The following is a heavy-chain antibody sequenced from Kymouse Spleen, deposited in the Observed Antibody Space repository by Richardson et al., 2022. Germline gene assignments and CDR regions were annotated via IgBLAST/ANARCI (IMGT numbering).Heavy chain of an antibody. CDR2: INHSGST. CDR3: ARGLSSSWKDY. Sequence: QVQLQQWGAGLLKPSETLSLTCAVYGGSFSGYYWSWIRQPPGKGLEWIGEINHSGSTNYNPSLKSRVTISVDTSKNQFSLKLSSVTAADTAVYYCARGLSSSWKDYWGQGTLVTVSS. CDR1: GGSFSGYY. D-gene: IGHD6-13*01. V-gene: IGHV4-34*01. J-gene: IGHJ4*02.